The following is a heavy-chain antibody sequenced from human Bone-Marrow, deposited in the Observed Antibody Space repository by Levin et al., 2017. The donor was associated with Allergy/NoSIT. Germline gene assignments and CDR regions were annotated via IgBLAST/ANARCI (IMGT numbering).Heavy chain of an antibody. CDR3: ARFNGYDFDY. CDR1: GGSIRNFY. J-gene: IGHJ4*02. Sequence: SETLSLTCTVSGGSIRNFYWSWIRQPPGKRLEWIGYIYYSGNTYYNPSLKSRVIISVVTSKNQLSLKLTSVTVADTAVYYCARFNGYDFDYWGQGTLVTVSS. V-gene: IGHV4-59*01. D-gene: IGHD5-12*01. CDR2: IYYSGNT.